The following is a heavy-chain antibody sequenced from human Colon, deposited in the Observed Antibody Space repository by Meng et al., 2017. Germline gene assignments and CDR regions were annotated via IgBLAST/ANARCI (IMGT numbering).Heavy chain of an antibody. Sequence: ESVPGPVDPSGTLSPTCAVSGGSITNVKWWSWVRQPPGQGLEWIGEIFHAGNPNYNPSLKSRVTMSLDKSKNQFSLTLTSVTAADTAVYYCARDFHSTMTVFDSWGQGTLVTVSS. CDR2: IFHAGNP. D-gene: IGHD3-22*01. CDR1: GGSITNVKW. J-gene: IGHJ4*02. CDR3: ARDFHSTMTVFDS. V-gene: IGHV4/OR15-8*02.